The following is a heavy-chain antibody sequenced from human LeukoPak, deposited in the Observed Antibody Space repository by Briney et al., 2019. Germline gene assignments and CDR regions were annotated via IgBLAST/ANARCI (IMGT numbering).Heavy chain of an antibody. CDR2: ISSSSSYI. J-gene: IGHJ4*02. CDR1: GFTFSSYS. Sequence: GGSLRLSCAASGFTFSSYSMSWVRQAPGKGLEWVSSISSSSSYIYYADSVKGRFTISRDNAKNSLYLQMNSLRAEDTAVYYCASHVDTAMVSFDYWGQGTLVTVSS. V-gene: IGHV3-21*01. D-gene: IGHD5-18*01. CDR3: ASHVDTAMVSFDY.